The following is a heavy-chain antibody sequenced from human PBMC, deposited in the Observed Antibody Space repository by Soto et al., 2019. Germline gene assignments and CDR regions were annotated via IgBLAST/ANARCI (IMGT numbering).Heavy chain of an antibody. CDR1: GGTFSSYA. J-gene: IGHJ4*02. V-gene: IGHV1-69*12. D-gene: IGHD5-12*01. CDR3: ARGAEWLHTYLVGYFDY. CDR2: IIPIFGTA. Sequence: QVQLVQSGAEVKKPGSSVKVSCKASGGTFSSYAISWVRQAPGQGLEWMGGIIPIFGTANYAQKFQGRVTVTADESRSTAYMELRSLRSEDTAVYYCARGAEWLHTYLVGYFDYWGQGTLVTVSS.